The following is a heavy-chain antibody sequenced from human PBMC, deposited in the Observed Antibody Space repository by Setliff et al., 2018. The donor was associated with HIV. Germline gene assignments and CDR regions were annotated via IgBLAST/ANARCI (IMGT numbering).Heavy chain of an antibody. V-gene: IGHV1-24*01. Sequence: VKVSCKISGYTLTELSIHWVRQAPGKGLEWMANFDPEDGETFYAQKFQGRLTMTEDTSTDTAYMELSSLRSDDTAMYYCATDPVYSSTWYSESFQHWGQGTVVTVSS. CDR3: ATDPVYSSTWYSESFQH. CDR2: FDPEDGET. D-gene: IGHD6-13*01. CDR1: GYTLTELS. J-gene: IGHJ1*01.